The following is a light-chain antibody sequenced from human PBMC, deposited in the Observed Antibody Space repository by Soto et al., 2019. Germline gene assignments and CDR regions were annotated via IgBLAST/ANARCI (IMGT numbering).Light chain of an antibody. CDR2: DVS. CDR3: SSYTSSSTYV. V-gene: IGLV2-14*01. CDR1: SSEVGGYKY. Sequence: QSVLTQPASVSGSPGQSITISCTGTSSEVGGYKYVSWYQQHPGKAPKLMIYDVSNRPSGVSYRFSGSKSGNTASLTISGLQAEDESDYYCSSYTSSSTYVFGTGTKVTVL. J-gene: IGLJ1*01.